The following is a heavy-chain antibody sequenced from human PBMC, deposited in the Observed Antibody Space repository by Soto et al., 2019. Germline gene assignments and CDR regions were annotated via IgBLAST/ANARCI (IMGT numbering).Heavy chain of an antibody. D-gene: IGHD3-22*01. J-gene: IGHJ4*02. V-gene: IGHV3-30-3*01. Sequence: GGSLRLSCAASGFTFSSYAMHWVRQAPGKGLEWVAVISYDGSNKYYADSVKGRFTISRDNSKNTLYLQMNSLRAEDTAVYYCARGAYYDSSGYFDYWGQGTLVTVSS. CDR3: ARGAYYDSSGYFDY. CDR2: ISYDGSNK. CDR1: GFTFSSYA.